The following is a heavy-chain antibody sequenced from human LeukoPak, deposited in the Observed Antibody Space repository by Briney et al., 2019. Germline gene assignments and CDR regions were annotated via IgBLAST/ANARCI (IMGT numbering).Heavy chain of an antibody. CDR1: GFTFSSYA. V-gene: IGHV3-64*01. D-gene: IGHD6-13*01. CDR3: ARDYGGAAYADY. J-gene: IGHJ4*02. Sequence: GGSLRLSCAASGFTFSSYAMHWVRQAPGKGLEYVSAISSNGGSTYYANSAKGRFTISRDNSKNTLHLQMGSLRAEDMAVYYCARDYGGAAYADYWGQGTLVTVSS. CDR2: ISSNGGST.